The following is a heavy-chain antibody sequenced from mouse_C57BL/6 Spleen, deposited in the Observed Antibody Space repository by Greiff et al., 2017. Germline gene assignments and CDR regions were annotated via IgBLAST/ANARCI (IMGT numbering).Heavy chain of an antibody. Sequence: EVHLVESGGGLVQPGGSLSLSCAASGFTFTDYYMSWVRQPPGKALEWLGFIRNKANGYTTEYSTSVKGRFTISRDNTQSILYLQMNALRAEDSATYYCAIYYYGSSYYWYFEVWGTGTTVTVST. CDR3: AIYYYGSSYYWYFEV. J-gene: IGHJ1*03. V-gene: IGHV7-3*01. CDR1: GFTFTDYY. CDR2: IRNKANGYTT. D-gene: IGHD1-1*01.